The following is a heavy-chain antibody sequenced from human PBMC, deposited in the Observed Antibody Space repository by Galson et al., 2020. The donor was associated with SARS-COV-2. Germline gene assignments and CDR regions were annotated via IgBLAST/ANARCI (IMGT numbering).Heavy chain of an antibody. J-gene: IGHJ4*02. CDR2: LSRGGDKT. CDR3: AKGERASWYTD. Sequence: GGSLRLTCVASGLTFTRSDMSWVRQAPGKGLEWVSGLSRGGDKTYYADFVKGRFTISRDNWGNTLSMQMNNLRADDTAMYYCAKGERASWYTDWGQGTLVTVSS. D-gene: IGHD3-16*01. CDR1: GLTFTRSD. V-gene: IGHV3-23*01.